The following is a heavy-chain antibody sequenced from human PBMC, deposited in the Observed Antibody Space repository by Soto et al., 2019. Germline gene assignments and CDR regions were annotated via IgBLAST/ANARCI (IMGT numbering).Heavy chain of an antibody. V-gene: IGHV1-69*12. CDR1: GAPFSPSI. CDR3: ARPRYSYGYSFDY. CDR2: IIPISGTS. D-gene: IGHD5-18*01. Sequence: QVQLVQSGAEVKKPGSSVKVSCKPSGAPFSPSIFTGGRRAPGQGLEWMGGIIPISGTSNYAQKLQGRVTITADESTSTAYMELSSLRSEDTAVYYCARPRYSYGYSFDYWGQGTLVTVSS. J-gene: IGHJ4*02.